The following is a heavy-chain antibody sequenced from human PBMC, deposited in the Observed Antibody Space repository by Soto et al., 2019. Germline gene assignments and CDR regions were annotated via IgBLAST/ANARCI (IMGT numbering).Heavy chain of an antibody. D-gene: IGHD3-3*01. CDR2: LSNDGSNK. CDR3: ARDLSWIFRIIGPIDD. V-gene: IGHV3-30*03. Sequence: QVQLVESGGGVVQPGMSLRVSCAASGFSFKHYGMHWVRQAPGKGLEWVAVLSNDGSNKYYADSVKGRFTISRDNSKNTLYLQMNSLRTEDTAVYFCARDLSWIFRIIGPIDDWGQGSLVTVSP. CDR1: GFSFKHYG. J-gene: IGHJ4*02.